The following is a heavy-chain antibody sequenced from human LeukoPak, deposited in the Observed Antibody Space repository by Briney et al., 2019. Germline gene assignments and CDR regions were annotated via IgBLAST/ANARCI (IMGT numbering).Heavy chain of an antibody. D-gene: IGHD6-13*01. J-gene: IGHJ4*02. CDR2: ISSGGRT. Sequence: GGTLRLSCAASGFTFSIYAMTWVRHTPGKGLEWVSTISSGGRTYYADSVKGRFTISRDNSKNTLYLHMNSLRAEDAALYYCAKDYSGSWYYFDYWGQGTLVTVSS. CDR1: GFTFSIYA. CDR3: AKDYSGSWYYFDY. V-gene: IGHV3-23*01.